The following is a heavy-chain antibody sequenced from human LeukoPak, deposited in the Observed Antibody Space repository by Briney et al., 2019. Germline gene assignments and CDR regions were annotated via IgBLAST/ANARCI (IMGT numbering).Heavy chain of an antibody. CDR1: GFTVSSNY. CDR2: IYSGGST. Sequence: PGGSLRLSCAASGFTVSSNYLTWVRQVPGKGLEWVSVIYSGGSTYYADSVKGRFTISRDNSKNTLYLQMNSLRAEDTAVYYCAREFRGQAARKPLDAFDIWGQGTMVTVSS. V-gene: IGHV3-53*01. J-gene: IGHJ3*02. CDR3: AREFRGQAARKPLDAFDI. D-gene: IGHD6-6*01.